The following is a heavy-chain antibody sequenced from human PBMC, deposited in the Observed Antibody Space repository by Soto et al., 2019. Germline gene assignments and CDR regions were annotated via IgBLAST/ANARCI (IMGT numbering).Heavy chain of an antibody. V-gene: IGHV1-2*04. CDR1: GYTFTGYY. D-gene: IGHD6-6*01. J-gene: IGHJ5*02. CDR3: ARGSRRIAARPDWFDP. CDR2: INPNSGST. Sequence: ASVKVSCKASGYTFTGYYMHWVRQAPGQGLEWMGWINPNSGSTNYAQKFQGWVTMTRDTSISTAYMELSRLRSDDTAVYYCARGSRRIAARPDWFDPWGQGTLVTVSS.